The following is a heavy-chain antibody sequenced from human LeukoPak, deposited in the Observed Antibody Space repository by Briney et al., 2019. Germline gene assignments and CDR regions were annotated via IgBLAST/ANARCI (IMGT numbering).Heavy chain of an antibody. CDR1: GYSISTGYY. D-gene: IGHD2-21*01. CDR3: TRFSTASSRPAYY. CDR2: IYHSGIT. J-gene: IGHJ4*02. Sequence: PSETLSLTCAVSGYSISTGYYWGWIRQSPGKGLEWIGNIYHSGITHYNPSLQGRVTLSVDTSKNQFSLNLNSVTAADTAVYYCTRFSTASSRPAYYWGQGTLVSVSS. V-gene: IGHV4-38-2*01.